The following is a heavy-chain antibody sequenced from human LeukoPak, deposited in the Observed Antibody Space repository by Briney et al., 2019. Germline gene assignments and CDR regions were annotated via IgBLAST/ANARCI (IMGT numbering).Heavy chain of an antibody. V-gene: IGHV3-74*01. J-gene: IGHJ3*02. CDR3: AREADTAFAFDI. Sequence: PGGSLRLSCVASGFTFSSYWMHWVRQAPGEGLVWVSRINSDGSTTTYADSVKGRFTISRDNAKNTLYLQMNSLRAEDTAVYYCAREADTAFAFDIWGQGTKVTVSS. CDR1: GFTFSSYW. D-gene: IGHD5-18*01. CDR2: INSDGSTT.